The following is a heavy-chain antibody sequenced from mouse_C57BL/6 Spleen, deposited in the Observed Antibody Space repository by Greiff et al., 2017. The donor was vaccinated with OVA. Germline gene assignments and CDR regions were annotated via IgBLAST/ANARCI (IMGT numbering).Heavy chain of an antibody. J-gene: IGHJ2*01. CDR1: GYTFTSYW. CDR2: IDPSDSYT. V-gene: IGHV1-69*01. CDR3: ARSGSNYEVYFDY. Sequence: QVQLKQPGAELVMPGASVKLSCKASGYTFTSYWMHWVKQRPGQGLEWIGEIDPSDSYTNYNQKFKGKSTLTVDKSSSTAYMQLSSLTSEDSAVYYCARSGSNYEVYFDYWGQGTTLTVSS. D-gene: IGHD2-5*01.